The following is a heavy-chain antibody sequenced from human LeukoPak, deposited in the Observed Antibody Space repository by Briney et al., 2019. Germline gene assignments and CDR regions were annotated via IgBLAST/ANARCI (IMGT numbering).Heavy chain of an antibody. J-gene: IGHJ4*02. D-gene: IGHD3-22*01. V-gene: IGHV1-69*13. CDR3: ARLSYYDSSGYLVY. CDR1: GYTFTGYY. CDR2: IIPIFGTA. Sequence: GASLKVSCKASGYTFTGYYMHWVRQAPGQGLEWMGGIIPIFGTANYAQKFQGRVTITADESTSTAYMELSSLRSEDTAVYYCARLSYYDSSGYLVYWGQGTLVTVSS.